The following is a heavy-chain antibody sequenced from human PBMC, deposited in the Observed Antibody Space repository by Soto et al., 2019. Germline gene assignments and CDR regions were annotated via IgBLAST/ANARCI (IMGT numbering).Heavy chain of an antibody. CDR3: ARDAIPYNGRDDAFDL. Sequence: EVQLLESGGDLVHPGGTLILSCVGSGYPFGDYAMRWVRQAPGKGLEWVSAIRPLEPHAPAYAASVKSRFTISRDTSTNILCLQMTNLRAGDTGVYYCARDAIPYNGRDDAFDLWGQGTGVTVSS. CDR1: GYPFGDYA. D-gene: IGHD2-8*01. CDR2: IRPLEPHAP. V-gene: IGHV3-23*01. J-gene: IGHJ3*01.